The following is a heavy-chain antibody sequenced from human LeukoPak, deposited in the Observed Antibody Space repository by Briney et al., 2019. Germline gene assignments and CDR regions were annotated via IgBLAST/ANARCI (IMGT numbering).Heavy chain of an antibody. Sequence: SGPTLVKPTQTLTLTCTFSGFSLSTSGVGVAWIRQPPGKALEWLALIYWNDDKRYNPSLKSRLTITKDTSKDQVVLTMTIMDPVDTATYYYAHIGSCSSVTCLPFDYWGQGTLVTVSS. D-gene: IGHD2-2*01. CDR2: IYWNDDK. J-gene: IGHJ4*02. CDR1: GFSLSTSGVG. CDR3: AHIGSCSSVTCLPFDY. V-gene: IGHV2-5*01.